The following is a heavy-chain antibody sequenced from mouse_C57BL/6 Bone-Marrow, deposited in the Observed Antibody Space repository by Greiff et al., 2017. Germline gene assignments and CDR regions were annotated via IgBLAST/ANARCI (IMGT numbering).Heavy chain of an antibody. CDR3: RRSGGSRPDYFDY. CDR1: GFTFSNYR. D-gene: IGHD1-1*01. V-gene: IGHV13-2*01. CDR2: ITVKSDNYGA. Sequence: VQLVETGGGLVRPGNSLKLSCVTSGFTFSNYRMHWLRQPPGKRLEWIAVITVKSDNYGANYEESVKGRFAISRDDSKSRFYLEMNRLMEEDTCTYCCRRSGGSRPDYFDYWGQGTTLTVSS. J-gene: IGHJ2*01.